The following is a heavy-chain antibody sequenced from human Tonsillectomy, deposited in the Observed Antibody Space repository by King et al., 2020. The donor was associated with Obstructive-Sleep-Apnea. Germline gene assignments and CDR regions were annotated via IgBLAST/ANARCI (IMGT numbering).Heavy chain of an antibody. CDR3: AHRLGGSPIVYFDY. Sequence: NLKESGPTLVKPTQTLTLTCTFSGFSLSTSGVGVGWIRQPPGKALEWLALIYWDDDKRYSPSLRRRLNITKDTSENQVVLTMTNVDPVDTATYYCAHRLGGSPIVYFDYWGKGTLVTVSS. CDR1: GFSLSTSGVG. V-gene: IGHV2-5*02. CDR2: IYWDDDK. J-gene: IGHJ4*02. D-gene: IGHD1-26*01.